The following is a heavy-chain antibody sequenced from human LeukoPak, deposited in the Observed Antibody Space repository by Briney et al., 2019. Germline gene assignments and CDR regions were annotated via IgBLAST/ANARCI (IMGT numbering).Heavy chain of an antibody. V-gene: IGHV3-23*01. CDR3: AKSGDGEDFFDY. D-gene: IGHD2-21*01. J-gene: IGHJ4*02. Sequence: GGSLRLSCAASGFTFSSYAMSWVRQAPGKGLEWVSAISGSGGSTYYADSVKGRFTISRDNSKNTLYLQMNSLRAEDTAVYFCAKSGDGEDFFDYWGQGTLVTVSS. CDR2: ISGSGGST. CDR1: GFTFSSYA.